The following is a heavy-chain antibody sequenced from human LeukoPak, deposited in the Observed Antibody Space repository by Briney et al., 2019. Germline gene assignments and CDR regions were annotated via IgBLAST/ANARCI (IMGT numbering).Heavy chain of an antibody. D-gene: IGHD3-3*01. CDR3: ARASPTYYDFWSGYSPGMDV. Sequence: ASVKVSCKASGYTFTGYYMHWVRQAPGQGLEWMGRINPNSGGTNYAQKFQGRVTMTRDTSISTAYMELSRLRSDDTAVYYCARASPTYYDFWSGYSPGMDVWGQGTTVTVSS. CDR1: GYTFTGYY. V-gene: IGHV1-2*06. CDR2: INPNSGGT. J-gene: IGHJ6*02.